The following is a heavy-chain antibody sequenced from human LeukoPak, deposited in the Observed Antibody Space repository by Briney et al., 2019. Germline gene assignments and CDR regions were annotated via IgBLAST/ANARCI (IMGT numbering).Heavy chain of an antibody. CDR2: MNPNSGNT. J-gene: IGHJ6*02. CDR3: ARGKWETHCSSTSCYGDYYYYGMDV. CDR1: GYTFTSYD. Sequence: ASVKVSCKASGYTFTSYDINWVRQATGQGLEWMGWMNPNSGNTGYAQKFQGRVTMTRNTSISTAYMELSSLRSEDTAVYYCARGKWETHCSSTSCYGDYYYYGMDVWGQGTTVTVSS. V-gene: IGHV1-8*01. D-gene: IGHD2-2*01.